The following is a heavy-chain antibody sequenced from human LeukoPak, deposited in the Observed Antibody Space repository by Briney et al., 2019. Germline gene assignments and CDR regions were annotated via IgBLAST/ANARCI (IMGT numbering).Heavy chain of an antibody. J-gene: IGHJ4*02. V-gene: IGHV3-48*01. Sequence: PGGSLRLSCAASGFTFSSYSMNWVRQAPGKGLEWVSYISSSSSTIYYADSVKGRFTTSRDNAKNSLYLQMNSLRAEDTAVYYCARLGIAVAGNYWGQGTLVTVSS. D-gene: IGHD6-19*01. CDR3: ARLGIAVAGNY. CDR2: ISSSSSTI. CDR1: GFTFSSYS.